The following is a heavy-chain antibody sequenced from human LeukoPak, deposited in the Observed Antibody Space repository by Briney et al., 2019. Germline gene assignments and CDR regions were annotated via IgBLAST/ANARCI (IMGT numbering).Heavy chain of an antibody. CDR2: IKSKTDGGTT. Sequence: GGSLRLSCAASGFTFSNAWMSWVRQAPGKGLEWVGRIKSKTDGGTTDYAAPVKGRFTISRDDSKNTLYLQMNSLKTEDTAVYYCTTTAVLWFGETDYDDTYYFDYWGQGTLVTVSS. CDR1: GFTFSNAW. V-gene: IGHV3-15*01. J-gene: IGHJ4*02. CDR3: TTTAVLWFGETDYDDTYYFDY. D-gene: IGHD3-10*01.